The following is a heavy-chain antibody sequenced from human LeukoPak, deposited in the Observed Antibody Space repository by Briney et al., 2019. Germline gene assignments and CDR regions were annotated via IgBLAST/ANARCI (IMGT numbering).Heavy chain of an antibody. CDR1: GGTFSSYA. CDR3: ARDRGYDSSGYYYSPLHY. Sequence: SVKVSCKASGGTFSSYAISWVRQAPGQGLEWMGRIIPIFGIANYAQKFQGRVTITADKSTSTAYMELSSLRSEDTAVYYCARDRGYDSSGYYYSPLHYWGQGTLVTVSS. J-gene: IGHJ4*02. CDR2: IIPIFGIA. V-gene: IGHV1-69*04. D-gene: IGHD3-22*01.